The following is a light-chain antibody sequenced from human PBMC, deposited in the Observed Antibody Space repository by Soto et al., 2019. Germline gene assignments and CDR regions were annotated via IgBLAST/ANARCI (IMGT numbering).Light chain of an antibody. CDR3: QQYGRLIT. CDR1: QSISST. J-gene: IGKJ5*01. V-gene: IGKV3-20*01. CDR2: GTS. Sequence: SPATVSVYQGERATXSCRASQSISSTLAWYQQKPFQPPRLLIYGTSSRATGMPDRFSRSGSGTDFTLTLSRLEPEDFAMFYWQQYGRLITFGQGARLE.